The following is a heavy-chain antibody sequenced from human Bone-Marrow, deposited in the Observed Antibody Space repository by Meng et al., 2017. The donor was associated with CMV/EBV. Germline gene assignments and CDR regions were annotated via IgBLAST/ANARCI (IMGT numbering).Heavy chain of an antibody. J-gene: IGHJ6*02. Sequence: SEPLSLTCTVSGGSISSSSYYWGWIRQPPGKGLEWIGSIYYSGSTYYNPSLKSRVTISVDTSKNQFSLKLSSVTAADTAVYYCARGGSVFYGMDVWGQGTTVTVSS. CDR2: IYYSGST. CDR1: GGSISSSSYY. D-gene: IGHD1-26*01. CDR3: ARGGSVFYGMDV. V-gene: IGHV4-39*07.